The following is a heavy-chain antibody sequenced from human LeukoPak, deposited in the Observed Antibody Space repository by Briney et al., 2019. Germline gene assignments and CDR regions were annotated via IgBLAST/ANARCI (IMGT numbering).Heavy chain of an antibody. D-gene: IGHD5-18*01. J-gene: IGHJ4*02. CDR3: AKDRTRRGYSYGFDY. V-gene: IGHV3-30*02. Sequence: GGSLRLSCAASGFTFSSYGMHWVRQAPGKGLEWVVFIRYDGSNKYYADSVKGRFTISRDNSKNTLYLQMNSLRAEDTAVYYCAKDRTRRGYSYGFDYWGQGTLVTVSS. CDR1: GFTFSSYG. CDR2: IRYDGSNK.